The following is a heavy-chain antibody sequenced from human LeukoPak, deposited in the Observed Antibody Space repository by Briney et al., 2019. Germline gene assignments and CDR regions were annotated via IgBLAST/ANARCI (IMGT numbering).Heavy chain of an antibody. Sequence: GGSLRLSYAASGFTFRNYVIHWVRQAPGKGLEWVAVTSSDLNVKLYADSVKGRFTISRDNSRSTLYLQMNSLRPEDTAIYYCAREGYYGSGSPPSLYFDYWGQRTLVTVSS. J-gene: IGHJ4*02. D-gene: IGHD3-10*01. V-gene: IGHV3-30-3*01. CDR3: AREGYYGSGSPPSLYFDY. CDR1: GFTFRNYV. CDR2: TSSDLNVK.